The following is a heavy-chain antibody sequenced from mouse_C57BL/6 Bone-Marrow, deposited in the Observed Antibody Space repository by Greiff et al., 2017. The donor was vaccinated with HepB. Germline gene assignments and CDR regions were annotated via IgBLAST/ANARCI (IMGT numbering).Heavy chain of an antibody. D-gene: IGHD2-10*01. V-gene: IGHV10-1*01. CDR3: VTYYGNRVDY. J-gene: IGHJ4*01. CDR1: GFSFNTYA. Sequence: EVKLVESGGGLVQPKGSLKPSCAASGFSFNTYAMNWVRQAPGKGLEWVARIRSKSNNYATYYADSVKDRFTISRDDSESMLYLQMNNLKTEDTAMYYCVTYYGNRVDYWGQGTSVTVSS. CDR2: IRSKSNNYAT.